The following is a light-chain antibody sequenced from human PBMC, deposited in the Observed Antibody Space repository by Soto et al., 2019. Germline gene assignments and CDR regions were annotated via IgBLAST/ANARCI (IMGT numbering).Light chain of an antibody. CDR2: YNN. CDR3: ATWDDSLSGYV. Sequence: QSVLTQPPSASGTPGQRVTISCSGRSSNIGSNYVYWYQQLPGTAPKLLIYYNNHRPSAVPDRFSGSKSGTSASLAISGLRSEDEADYYCATWDDSLSGYVFGTGTKLTVL. V-gene: IGLV1-47*02. CDR1: SSNIGSNY. J-gene: IGLJ1*01.